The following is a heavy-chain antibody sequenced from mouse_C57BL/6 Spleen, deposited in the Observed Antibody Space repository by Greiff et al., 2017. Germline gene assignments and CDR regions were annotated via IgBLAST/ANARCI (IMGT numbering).Heavy chain of an antibody. D-gene: IGHD5-1-1*01. CDR1: GYTFTGYW. V-gene: IGHV1-9*01. Sequence: QVQLKQSGAELMKPGASVKLSCKATGYTFTGYWIEWVKQRPGHGLEWIGEILPGSGSTNYNQKFKGKAILTADKSSSTAYMELRSLTSEDSAVYYCTRNTVYYAMDYWGQGTSVTVSS. CDR2: ILPGSGST. J-gene: IGHJ4*01. CDR3: TRNTVYYAMDY.